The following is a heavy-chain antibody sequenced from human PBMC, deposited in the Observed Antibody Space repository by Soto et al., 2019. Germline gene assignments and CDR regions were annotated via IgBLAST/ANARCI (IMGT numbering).Heavy chain of an antibody. D-gene: IGHD3-9*01. J-gene: IGHJ4*02. CDR2: ISSGGSTI. Sequence: SLKLSSSASVVTFCDYYMSWIRQAPGKGLEWVSYISSGGSTIYYADSVKGRFTISRDNAKNSLYLQMNSLRAEDTAVYYCARSTRGLVIGDYFDYWGQGTLVTVSS. V-gene: IGHV3-11*01. CDR3: ARSTRGLVIGDYFDY. CDR1: VVTFCDYY.